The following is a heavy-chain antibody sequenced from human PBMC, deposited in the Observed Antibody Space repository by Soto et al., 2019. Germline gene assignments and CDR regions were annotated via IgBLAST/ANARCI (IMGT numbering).Heavy chain of an antibody. V-gene: IGHV4-39*01. CDR3: ARITGRHLDY. CDR1: SGSISVTDVF. D-gene: IGHD1-20*01. J-gene: IGHJ4*02. CDR2: VDYSGTA. Sequence: PSETLSLTCTVSSGSISVTDVFWGWVRQPPGKGLEWIGNVDYSGTAYFSPPLATRVTFHVDTSKNQFPLTLYSVTAADTAVYYCARITGRHLDYWGQGILVTVSS.